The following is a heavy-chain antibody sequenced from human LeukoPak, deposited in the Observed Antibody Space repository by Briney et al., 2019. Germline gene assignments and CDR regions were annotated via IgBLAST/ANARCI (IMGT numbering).Heavy chain of an antibody. J-gene: IGHJ4*02. Sequence: GGSLRLSCAASGFTFSNHAMSWVRQAPGEGLEWVSAISASGGNTYYADSVKGRFTISRDNSKNTVYLQMNSLRAEDTAIYYCAREDDWNYEDYWGQGTLVTVSS. D-gene: IGHD1-7*01. CDR2: ISASGGNT. CDR1: GFTFSNHA. CDR3: AREDDWNYEDY. V-gene: IGHV3-23*01.